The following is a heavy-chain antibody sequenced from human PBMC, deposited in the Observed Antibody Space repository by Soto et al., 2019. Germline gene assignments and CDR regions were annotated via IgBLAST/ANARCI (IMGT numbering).Heavy chain of an antibody. CDR3: AKSIAARPHYYYGMDV. CDR1: GFTFSSYA. V-gene: IGHV3-23*01. J-gene: IGHJ6*02. D-gene: IGHD6-6*01. Sequence: GGSLRLSCAASGFTFSSYAMSWVRQAPGKGLEWVSAISGSGGSTYYADSVKGRFTISTDNSKNTLYLQMNSLRAEDTAVYYCAKSIAARPHYYYGMDVWGQGTTVTVSS. CDR2: ISGSGGST.